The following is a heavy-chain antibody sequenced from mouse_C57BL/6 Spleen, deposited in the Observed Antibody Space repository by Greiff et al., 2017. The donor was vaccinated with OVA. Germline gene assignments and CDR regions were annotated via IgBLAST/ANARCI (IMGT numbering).Heavy chain of an antibody. CDR1: GYTFTSYW. CDR2: IDPSDSET. V-gene: IGHV1-52*01. D-gene: IGHD1-1*01. J-gene: IGHJ2*01. CDR3: ARSSSSSLYYFDY. Sequence: VQLQQPGAELVRPGSSVKLSCKASGYTFTSYWMHWVKQRPIQGLEWIGNIDPSDSETHYNQKFKDKATLTVDKSSSTAYMQLSSLTSEDSAVYYCARSSSSSLYYFDYWGQGTTLTVSS.